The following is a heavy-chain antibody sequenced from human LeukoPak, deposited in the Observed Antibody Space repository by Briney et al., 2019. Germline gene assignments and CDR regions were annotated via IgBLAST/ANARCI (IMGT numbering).Heavy chain of an antibody. J-gene: IGHJ5*02. D-gene: IGHD2-15*01. CDR1: GGSISSYY. CDR3: AREPGYCSGGSCCGGWFDP. V-gene: IGHV4-59*12. CDR2: FHYSGST. Sequence: SEALSLTCTVSGGSISSYYWNWIRQPPGEGLEWIGYFHYSGSTNYNPSLKSRVTISVDTSKNQFSLNLSSVTAADTAVYYCAREPGYCSGGSCCGGWFDPWAQGTLVTVSS.